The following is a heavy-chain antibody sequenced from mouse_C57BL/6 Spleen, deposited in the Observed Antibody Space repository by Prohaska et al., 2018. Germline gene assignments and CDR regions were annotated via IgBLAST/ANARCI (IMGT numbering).Heavy chain of an antibody. J-gene: IGHJ4*01. CDR2: INPDSRTI. V-gene: IGHV4-1*01. Sequence: EVKLLQSGGGLVQPGGSLKLSCAASGTDFSRYWMTWVRRAPVKGLEWIGEINPDSRTINYAPSLKDKFIISRDNAKNTLYLQMRKVRSEDTALYYCARHLGDYWGQGTSVTVSS. CDR3: ARHLGDY. CDR1: GTDFSRYW.